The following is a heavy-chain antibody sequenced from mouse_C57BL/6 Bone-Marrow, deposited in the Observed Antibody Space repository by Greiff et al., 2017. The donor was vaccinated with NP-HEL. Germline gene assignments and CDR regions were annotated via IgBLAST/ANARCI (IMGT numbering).Heavy chain of an antibody. V-gene: IGHV5-4*01. D-gene: IGHD2-3*01. Sequence: EVQLVESGGGLVKPGGSLKLSCAASGFTFSSYAMSWVRQTPEKRLEWVATISDGGSYTYYPDNVKGRFTISRDNAKNNLYLQMSHLKSEDTAMYYCAREGAMTSFAYWGQGTLVTVSA. J-gene: IGHJ3*01. CDR1: GFTFSSYA. CDR2: ISDGGSYT. CDR3: AREGAMTSFAY.